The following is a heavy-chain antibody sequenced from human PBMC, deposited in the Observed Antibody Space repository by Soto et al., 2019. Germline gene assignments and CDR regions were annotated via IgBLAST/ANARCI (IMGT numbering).Heavy chain of an antibody. CDR1: GFTFSSYS. CDR3: ARDLTSDEGYSGYDWEPSGAFDI. J-gene: IGHJ3*02. V-gene: IGHV3-21*01. CDR2: ISSSSSYI. Sequence: EVQLVESGGGLVKPGGSLRLSCAASGFTFSSYSMNWVRQAPGKGLEWVSSISSSSSYIYYADSVKGRFTISRDNAKNSLYLQMNSLRAEDTAVYYCARDLTSDEGYSGYDWEPSGAFDIWGQGTMVTVSS. D-gene: IGHD5-12*01.